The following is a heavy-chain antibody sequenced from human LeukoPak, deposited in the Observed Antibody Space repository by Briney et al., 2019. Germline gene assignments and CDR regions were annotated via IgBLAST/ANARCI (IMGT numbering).Heavy chain of an antibody. Sequence: GGSLRLSCAASGFTFSIYAMSWVRQAPGKGLEWVSSISSSSSYIYYADSVKGRFTISRDNAKNSLYLQMNSLRAEDTAVYYCAREARDLRNGVDYWGQGTLVTVSS. V-gene: IGHV3-21*01. CDR1: GFTFSIYA. J-gene: IGHJ4*02. CDR2: ISSSSSYI. CDR3: AREARDLRNGVDY. D-gene: IGHD2-8*01.